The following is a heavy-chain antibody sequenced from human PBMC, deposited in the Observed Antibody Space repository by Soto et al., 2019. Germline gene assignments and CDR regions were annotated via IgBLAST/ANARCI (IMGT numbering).Heavy chain of an antibody. CDR3: AKLYYSETSGHFDY. CDR2: ISWDSESL. J-gene: IGHJ4*02. V-gene: IGHV3-9*01. Sequence: TGGSLRLSCVASGFTFHNYAMHWVRQAPGKGLEWVSGISWDSESLDYADSVRGRFTISRDNTKNSLFLQMSSLRPEDTAVYYCAKLYYSETSGHFDYWGQGTLVTVSS. CDR1: GFTFHNYA. D-gene: IGHD3-22*01.